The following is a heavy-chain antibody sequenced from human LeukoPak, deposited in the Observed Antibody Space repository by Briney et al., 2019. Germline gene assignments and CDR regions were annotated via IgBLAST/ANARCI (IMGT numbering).Heavy chain of an antibody. CDR1: GYTFTSYG. CDR3: VAATSDLGSYYYYMDV. Sequence: ASVKVSCKASGYTFTSYGISWVRQAPGQGLEWMGWISAYNGNTNYAQKLQGRVTMTTDTSMSTAYMELRSLRSDDTAVYYCVAATSDLGSYYYYMDVWGKGTTVTVSS. V-gene: IGHV1-18*01. J-gene: IGHJ6*03. CDR2: ISAYNGNT. D-gene: IGHD2-15*01.